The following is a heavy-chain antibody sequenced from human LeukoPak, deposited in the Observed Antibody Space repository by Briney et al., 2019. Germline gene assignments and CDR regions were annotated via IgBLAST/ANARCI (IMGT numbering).Heavy chain of an antibody. D-gene: IGHD3-3*01. CDR3: ARYDFWSGHPSSSFDY. CDR1: GYTFTGYY. Sequence: AASVKVSCKASGYTFTGYYMHWVRQAPGQGLEWMGWINPNSGGTNYAQKFQGRVTMTRDTSISTAYMELSRQRSDDTAVYYCARYDFWSGHPSSSFDYWGQGTLVTVSS. CDR2: INPNSGGT. J-gene: IGHJ4*02. V-gene: IGHV1-2*02.